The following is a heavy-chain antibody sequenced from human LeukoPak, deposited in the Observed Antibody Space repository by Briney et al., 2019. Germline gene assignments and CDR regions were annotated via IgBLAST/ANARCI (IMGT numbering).Heavy chain of an antibody. CDR3: AKVTKGFGELFGAFDI. CDR2: ISWNSGSI. J-gene: IGHJ3*02. CDR1: GFNFDDYA. D-gene: IGHD3-10*01. Sequence: PGGSLRLSCAASGFNFDDYAMHWVRLAPGKGLECVSGISWNSGSIGYADSVKGRFTISRDNAKNSLYLQMNSLRAEDTALYYCAKVTKGFGELFGAFDIWGQGTMVTVSS. V-gene: IGHV3-9*01.